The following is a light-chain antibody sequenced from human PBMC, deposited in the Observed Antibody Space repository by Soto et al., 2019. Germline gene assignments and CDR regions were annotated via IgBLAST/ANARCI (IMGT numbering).Light chain of an antibody. V-gene: IGLV2-14*01. CDR1: SSDLGAYNY. Sequence: QSVLTQPASVSGSPGQSITISCTGTSSDLGAYNYVSWYQQHPGKAPKVLIFELSNRPSGVSNRFSGSKSGNTASLTISGPQAEDEADYYCSSYSTSSTLRHVFGIGNKVTV. CDR3: SSYSTSSTLRHV. CDR2: ELS. J-gene: IGLJ1*01.